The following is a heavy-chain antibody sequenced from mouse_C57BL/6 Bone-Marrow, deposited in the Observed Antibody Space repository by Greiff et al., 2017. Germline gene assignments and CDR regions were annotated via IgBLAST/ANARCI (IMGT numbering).Heavy chain of an antibody. Sequence: EVKLVESGGGLVKPGGSLKLSCAASGFTFSSYAMSWVRQTPEKRLEWVATISDGGSYTYYPDNVKGRFTISRDNAYNNLYLQMSHLKAEDTAMYSCAREGYPMDYWGQGTSVTVSS. CDR3: AREGYPMDY. CDR2: ISDGGSYT. V-gene: IGHV5-4*01. J-gene: IGHJ4*01. CDR1: GFTFSSYA. D-gene: IGHD3-2*02.